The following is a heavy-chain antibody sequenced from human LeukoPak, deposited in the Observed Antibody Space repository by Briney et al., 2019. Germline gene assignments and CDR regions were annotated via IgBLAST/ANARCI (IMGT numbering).Heavy chain of an antibody. Sequence: SETLSLTCTVSGGSISSYYWSWIRQPAGKRLEWIGRIYTSGSTNYNPSLKSRVTMSVDTSKDQFSLKLSSVTAADTAVYYCARGSYGSGDLDYWGQGTLVTVSS. D-gene: IGHD3-10*01. J-gene: IGHJ4*02. CDR2: IYTSGST. CDR3: ARGSYGSGDLDY. V-gene: IGHV4-4*07. CDR1: GGSISSYY.